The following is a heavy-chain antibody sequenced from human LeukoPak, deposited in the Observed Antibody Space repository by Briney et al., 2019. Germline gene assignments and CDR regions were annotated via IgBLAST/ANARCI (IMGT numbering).Heavy chain of an antibody. D-gene: IGHD5-12*01. J-gene: IGHJ4*02. CDR2: FDPEEGDT. CDR3: AHYSGYDPKGFDY. V-gene: IGHV1-24*01. CDR1: GYTLTELS. Sequence: ASVKVSREVSGYTLTELSMHWVRQAPGKGLEWMGGFDPEEGDTIFTQNFRGRLIMTEDTSTNTAYMELTSLKSEDTAVYYCAHYSGYDPKGFDYWGQGTLVTVSS.